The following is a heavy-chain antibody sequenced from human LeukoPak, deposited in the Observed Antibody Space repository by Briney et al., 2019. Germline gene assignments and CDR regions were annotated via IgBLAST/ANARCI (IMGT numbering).Heavy chain of an antibody. CDR3: ARDPGTMIRGAFDI. V-gene: IGHV3-30-3*01. CDR1: GFTFSSYA. D-gene: IGHD3-22*01. Sequence: GRSLRLSCAASGFTFSSYAMHWVRQAPGKGLEWVAVISYDGSNKYYADSVKGRFTISRDNSKNTLYLQMNSLRAEDTAVYYCARDPGTMIRGAFDIWGQGTMVTVSS. CDR2: ISYDGSNK. J-gene: IGHJ3*02.